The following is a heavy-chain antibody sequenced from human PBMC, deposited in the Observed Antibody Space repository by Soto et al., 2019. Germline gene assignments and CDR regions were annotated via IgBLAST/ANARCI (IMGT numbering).Heavy chain of an antibody. D-gene: IGHD3-16*01. Sequence: GGSLRLSCAASGFTVSSNYMSWVRQAPGKGLEWVSVIYSGGSTYYADSVKGRFTISRDNSKNTLYLQMNSLRAEDTAVYYCARLGVWVIWLQSNSGRAFDIWGQGTMVNV. V-gene: IGHV3-53*01. CDR3: ARLGVWVIWLQSNSGRAFDI. CDR1: GFTVSSNY. J-gene: IGHJ3*02. CDR2: IYSGGST.